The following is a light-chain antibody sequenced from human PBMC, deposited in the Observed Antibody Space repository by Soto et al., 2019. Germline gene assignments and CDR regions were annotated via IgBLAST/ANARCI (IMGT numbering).Light chain of an antibody. Sequence: QSVLTQPPSASGSPGQSVTISCTGTKNDVGFYDFVSWYQHHPGKAPRLIIYEVVQRPSGVPDRFSGSKSGNTASLTVSRLQAADEADYFCKSYAGSNTYVLGSGTKV. J-gene: IGLJ1*01. CDR1: KNDVGFYDF. V-gene: IGLV2-8*01. CDR2: EVV. CDR3: KSYAGSNTYV.